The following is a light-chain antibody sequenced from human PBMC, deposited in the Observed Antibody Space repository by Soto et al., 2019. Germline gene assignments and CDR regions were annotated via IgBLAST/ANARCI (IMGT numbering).Light chain of an antibody. CDR3: QQYNNWPRT. V-gene: IGKV3-15*01. CDR2: DAS. CDR1: QSVNNN. J-gene: IGKJ1*01. Sequence: EIVMTQSPATLSGSPGERATLSCRASQSVNNNLAWYQQKPGQAPRLLISDASTRATGIPARFSGSGSGTEFTLTISSLQSEDFAIYYCQQYNNWPRTFGQGTKVDIK.